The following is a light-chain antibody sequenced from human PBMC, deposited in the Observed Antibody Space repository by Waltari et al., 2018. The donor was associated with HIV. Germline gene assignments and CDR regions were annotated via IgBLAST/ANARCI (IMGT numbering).Light chain of an antibody. CDR2: GAS. J-gene: IGKJ4*01. Sequence: EIVLTQSPATLSLSPGERATRSCRASQSVGRYLAWYQQKPGHAPRLLIYGASNRATGIPARFSGSGSGTDFTLTISSLEPEDFAVYYCYQSRNWPLTFGGGTKVEIK. V-gene: IGKV3-11*01. CDR1: QSVGRY. CDR3: YQSRNWPLT.